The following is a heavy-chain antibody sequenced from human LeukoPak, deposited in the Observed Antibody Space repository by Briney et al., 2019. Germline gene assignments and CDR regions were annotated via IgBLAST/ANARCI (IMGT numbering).Heavy chain of an antibody. D-gene: IGHD6-13*01. CDR2: VYHSGNT. CDR1: GGSISNYY. V-gene: IGHV4-59*08. J-gene: IGHJ4*02. CDR3: ARHPIAAAGNFLDY. Sequence: SETLSLTCTVSGGSISNYYWNWIRQPPGKRLEWIGSVYHSGNTNYNPSLGSRVTMSVDTSKNQFSLKLSSVTAADTAVYYCARHPIAAAGNFLDYWGQGTLVTVSS.